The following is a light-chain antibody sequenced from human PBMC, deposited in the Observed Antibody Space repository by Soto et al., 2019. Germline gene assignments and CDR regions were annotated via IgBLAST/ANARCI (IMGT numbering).Light chain of an antibody. CDR3: QQYGVSQNT. CDR2: AAS. J-gene: IGKJ2*01. V-gene: IGKV3-20*01. CDR1: RAVTSNF. Sequence: ESVLTQSPGPLSLSPGERATLSCRASRAVTSNFFAWYQQKPGQAPRLLIYAASSRATGIPDRFSGSGSGTDFTLTISRLEPEDFAVYYCQQYGVSQNTFGQGTKLETK.